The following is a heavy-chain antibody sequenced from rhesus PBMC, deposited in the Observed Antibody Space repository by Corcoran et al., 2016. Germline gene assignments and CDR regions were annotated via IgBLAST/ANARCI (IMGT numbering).Heavy chain of an antibody. D-gene: IGHD2-21*01. CDR2: IYGSIGGT. J-gene: IGHJ4*01. CDR1: GGSISSGYG. Sequence: QVQLQESGPGLVKPSETLSLTCAVSGGSISSGYGWSWIRQPPGKGLEWIGHIYGSIGGTYYNPSLKSRVTISKDTSKNQFSLKLSSVTAADTAVYYCARDCTGSGCYGRVFDYWGQGVLVTVSS. V-gene: IGHV4S7*01. CDR3: ARDCTGSGCYGRVFDY.